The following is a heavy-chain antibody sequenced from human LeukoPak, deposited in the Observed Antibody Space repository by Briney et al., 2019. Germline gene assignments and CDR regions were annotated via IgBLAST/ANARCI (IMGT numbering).Heavy chain of an antibody. J-gene: IGHJ6*03. CDR3: AAQQLAYYYYYMDV. V-gene: IGHV4-34*01. D-gene: IGHD6-13*01. Sequence: SETLSLTCAVYGGSFSGYYWSWIRQPPGKGLEWIGSIYYSGSTYYNPSLKSRVTISVDTSKNQFSLKLSSVPAADTAVYYCAAQQLAYYYYYMDVWGKGTTVTVSS. CDR2: IYYSGST. CDR1: GGSFSGYY.